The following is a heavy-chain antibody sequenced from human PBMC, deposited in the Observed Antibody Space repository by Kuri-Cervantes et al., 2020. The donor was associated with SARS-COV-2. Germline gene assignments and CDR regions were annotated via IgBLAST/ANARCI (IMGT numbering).Heavy chain of an antibody. J-gene: IGHJ4*02. Sequence: SVKVSCKASGGTFSSYAISWVRQAPGQGLEWMGGIIPIFGTANYAQKSQGRVTITADKSTSTAYMELSSLRSEDTAVYYCARGGSSYSSSWFDYYFDYWGQGTLVTVSS. V-gene: IGHV1-69*06. CDR3: ARGGSSYSSSWFDYYFDY. D-gene: IGHD6-13*01. CDR2: IIPIFGTA. CDR1: GGTFSSYA.